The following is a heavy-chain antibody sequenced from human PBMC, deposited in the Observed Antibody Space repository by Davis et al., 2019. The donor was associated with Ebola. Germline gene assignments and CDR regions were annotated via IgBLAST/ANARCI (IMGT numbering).Heavy chain of an antibody. J-gene: IGHJ4*02. D-gene: IGHD3-3*01. CDR2: IYSSGNT. Sequence: SETLSLTCTVSGDSISSYYWSWIRQPAGKGLEWIGRIYSSGNTNSNPSLKSRVTMSVDTSKNQFSLKLSSVTAADTAVYYCATSLRFLEWLYFDYWGQGTLVTVSS. V-gene: IGHV4-4*07. CDR1: GDSISSYY. CDR3: ATSLRFLEWLYFDY.